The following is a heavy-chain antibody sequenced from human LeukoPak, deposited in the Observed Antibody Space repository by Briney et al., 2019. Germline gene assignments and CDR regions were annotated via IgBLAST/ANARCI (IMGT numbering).Heavy chain of an antibody. J-gene: IGHJ6*02. V-gene: IGHV3-23*01. D-gene: IGHD3-10*01. CDR1: GFSFSSYA. Sequence: GGSLRLSCAASGFSFSSYAMNWVRQAPGKGLEWVSVISDSGGSTYYADSVKDRFTISRDNSKNTLYLQMNSLRAEDTAMYYCAKAHADGSGSFLRPLDVWGQGTTVTASS. CDR2: ISDSGGST. CDR3: AKAHADGSGSFLRPLDV.